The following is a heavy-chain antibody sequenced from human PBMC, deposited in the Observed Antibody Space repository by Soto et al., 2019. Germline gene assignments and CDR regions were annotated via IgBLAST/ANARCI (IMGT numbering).Heavy chain of an antibody. Sequence: SLKVSWKASGGAFSSYAISWVRQDPGQGLEWMGGIIPIFGTANYAQKFQGRVTITADESTSTAYMELSSLRSEDTAVYYCAKNYDFWSGHFDYWGQGTLVTVSS. D-gene: IGHD3-3*01. J-gene: IGHJ4*02. V-gene: IGHV1-69*13. CDR1: GGAFSSYA. CDR2: IIPIFGTA. CDR3: AKNYDFWSGHFDY.